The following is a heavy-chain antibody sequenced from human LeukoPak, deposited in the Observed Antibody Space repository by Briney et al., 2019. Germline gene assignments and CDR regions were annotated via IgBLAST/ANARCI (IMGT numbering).Heavy chain of an antibody. CDR2: IIPIFGTA. D-gene: IGHD6-19*01. J-gene: IGHJ6*03. Sequence: VASVKVSCKTSGYTFTGYDIHWVRQAPGQGLEWMGRIIPIFGTANYAQKFQGRVTITTDESTSTAYMELSSLRSEDTAVYYCARGISSGWTDYYYYYMDVWGKGTTVTVSS. CDR1: GYTFTGYD. CDR3: ARGISSGWTDYYYYYMDV. V-gene: IGHV1-69*05.